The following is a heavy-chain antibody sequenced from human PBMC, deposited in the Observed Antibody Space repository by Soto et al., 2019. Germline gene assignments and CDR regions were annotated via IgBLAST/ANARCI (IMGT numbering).Heavy chain of an antibody. V-gene: IGHV4-59*01. J-gene: IGHJ4*02. Sequence: SETLSLTCTVSGGSITNYYWSWIRQPPGKRLEYIGYMYYSGNTYYNPSLKSRVTISGDASKNQFSLKLRSVTTADTAVYYCVGGLSEWVRIDFWGQGTLVTVSS. CDR1: GGSITNYY. D-gene: IGHD3-3*01. CDR2: MYYSGNT. CDR3: VGGLSEWVRIDF.